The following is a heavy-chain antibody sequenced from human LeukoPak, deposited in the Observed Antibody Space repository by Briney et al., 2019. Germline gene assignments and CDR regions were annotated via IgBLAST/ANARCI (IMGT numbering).Heavy chain of an antibody. Sequence: GGSLRLSCAASGFTFSSYSMNWVRQASGKGLERVGRIRSKANSYATAYAASVKGRFTISRDDSKNTAYLQMNSLKTEDTAVYYCTRGFFDYWGQGTLVTVSS. CDR3: TRGFFDY. V-gene: IGHV3-73*01. CDR2: IRSKANSYAT. CDR1: GFTFSSYS. J-gene: IGHJ4*02.